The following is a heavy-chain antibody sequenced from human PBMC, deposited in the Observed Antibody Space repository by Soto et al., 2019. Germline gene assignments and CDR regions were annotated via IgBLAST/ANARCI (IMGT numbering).Heavy chain of an antibody. J-gene: IGHJ6*02. V-gene: IGHV3-15*07. Sequence: GGSLRLSCAASGFTFSNAWMNWVRQAPGKGLEWVGRIKSKTDGGTTDYAAPVKGRFTISRDDSKNTLYLQMNSLKTEDTAVYYCTTGTDYGDYLPYDYYYYGMDVWGQGTTVTVSS. CDR1: GFTFSNAW. D-gene: IGHD4-17*01. CDR2: IKSKTDGGTT. CDR3: TTGTDYGDYLPYDYYYYGMDV.